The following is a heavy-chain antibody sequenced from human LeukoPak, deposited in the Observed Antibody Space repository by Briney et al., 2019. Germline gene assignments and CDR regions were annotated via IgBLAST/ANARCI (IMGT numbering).Heavy chain of an antibody. D-gene: IGHD2-15*01. V-gene: IGHV3-66*02. Sequence: GGSLRLSCAASGFNVSSNYMSWVRQAPGKGLEWVSVIFSGGSTYYVGSVKGRFTTSRDNSKNTLYLQMNSLRAEDTAVYYCARDLQGYCSGGSCYAPGFVDYWGQGTLVTVSS. CDR3: ARDLQGYCSGGSCYAPGFVDY. CDR2: IFSGGST. CDR1: GFNVSSNY. J-gene: IGHJ4*02.